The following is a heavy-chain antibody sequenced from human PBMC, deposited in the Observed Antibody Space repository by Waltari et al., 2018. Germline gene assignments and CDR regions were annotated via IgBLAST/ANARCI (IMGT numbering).Heavy chain of an antibody. J-gene: IGHJ3*02. V-gene: IGHV3-30*18. D-gene: IGHD3-10*01. CDR1: GFTFGSYG. CDR3: AKERGRGDAFDI. CDR2: IWYDGSNK. Sequence: QVQLVESGGGVVQPGRSLRLSCAASGFTFGSYGMHWVRQAPGKGLGWVAVIWYDGSNKYYADSVKGRFTISRDNSKNTLYLQMNSLRAEDTAMYYCAKERGRGDAFDIWGQGTMVTVSS.